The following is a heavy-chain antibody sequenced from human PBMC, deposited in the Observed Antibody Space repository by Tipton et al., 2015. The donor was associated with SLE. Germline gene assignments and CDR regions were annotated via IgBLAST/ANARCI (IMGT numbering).Heavy chain of an antibody. CDR2: INGDGSRT. D-gene: IGHD3-10*01. J-gene: IGHJ4*02. CDR3: ARVNIGMVRGSIRYVAYDS. CDR1: GLTFSSYW. Sequence: SLRLSCAASGLTFSSYWMHWVRQGPGKGLMWVARINGDGSRTEYADSVKGRFTISRDNAKSTLYLKINSLRVDDTALYYCARVNIGMVRGSIRYVAYDSWGQGTLVTVSA. V-gene: IGHV3-74*01.